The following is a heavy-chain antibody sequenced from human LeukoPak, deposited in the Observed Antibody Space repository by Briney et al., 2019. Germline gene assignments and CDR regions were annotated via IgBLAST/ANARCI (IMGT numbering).Heavy chain of an antibody. CDR2: INHSGST. Sequence: PSETLSLTCAVYGGSFSGYYWSWIRQPPGKGLEWIGEINHSGSTNYNPSLKSRVTISVDTSKNQFSLKLSSVTAADTAVYYCASAPYDSSGYYFTGFDYWGQGTLVTVSS. D-gene: IGHD3-22*01. CDR3: ASAPYDSSGYYFTGFDY. J-gene: IGHJ4*02. CDR1: GGSFSGYY. V-gene: IGHV4-34*01.